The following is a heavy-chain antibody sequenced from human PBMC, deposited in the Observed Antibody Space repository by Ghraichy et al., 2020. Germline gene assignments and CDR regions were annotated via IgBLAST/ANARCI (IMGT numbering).Heavy chain of an antibody. D-gene: IGHD3-3*01. CDR1: KYTLTAYY. CDR2: INPNNGDT. J-gene: IGHJ4*02. V-gene: IGHV1-2*02. CDR3: ARAASSYYADI. Sequence: ASVKVSCKAFKYTLTAYYVNWVRQAPGQGLEWMGWINPNNGDTNYAQKFQGRVTMTRDTSISTAYMELSRLRSDDTAMYYCARAASSYYADIWGQGTLVTVSS.